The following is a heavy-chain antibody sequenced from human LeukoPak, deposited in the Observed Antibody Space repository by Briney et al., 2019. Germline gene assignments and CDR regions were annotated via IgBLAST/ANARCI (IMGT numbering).Heavy chain of an antibody. Sequence: PGGSLRLSCAVSGFTVSTNYMSWVRQAPGKGLEWVSVIHSGGSTYYADSVKGRFTISSDNSKNTLYLQMNSLRAEDTAVYYCARERINSYGSPFGYWGQGTLVTVSS. V-gene: IGHV3-53*01. J-gene: IGHJ4*02. CDR3: ARERINSYGSPFGY. D-gene: IGHD5-18*01. CDR1: GFTVSTNY. CDR2: IHSGGST.